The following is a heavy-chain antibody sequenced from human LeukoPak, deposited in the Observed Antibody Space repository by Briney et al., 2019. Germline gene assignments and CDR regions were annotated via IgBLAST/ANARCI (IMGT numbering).Heavy chain of an antibody. Sequence: GPSHRPFCAASGFTFSSTGMHWVRQAPSKWREWVAFIRFDGSNTYYADSVKGRLTISRDTPKNTLYLQMNSLRPEDTAVYYCAKAGGSSWAVLDYWGQGTLVTVSS. J-gene: IGHJ4*02. D-gene: IGHD6-13*01. CDR3: AKAGGSSWAVLDY. CDR1: GFTFSSTG. CDR2: IRFDGSNT. V-gene: IGHV3-30*02.